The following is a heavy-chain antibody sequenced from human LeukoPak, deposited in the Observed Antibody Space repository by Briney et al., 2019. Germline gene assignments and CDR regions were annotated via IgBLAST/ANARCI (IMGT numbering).Heavy chain of an antibody. D-gene: IGHD4-23*01. Sequence: GGSLRLSCAASGFTFSSYSMNWVRQAPGKGLEWVSYISSSSSTIYYADSVKGRFTISRDNAKNSLYLQMNSLRAEDTAVYYCAREMSSVGETFDSWGQGTLVTVSS. V-gene: IGHV3-48*04. CDR2: ISSSSSTI. CDR1: GFTFSSYS. J-gene: IGHJ4*02. CDR3: AREMSSVGETFDS.